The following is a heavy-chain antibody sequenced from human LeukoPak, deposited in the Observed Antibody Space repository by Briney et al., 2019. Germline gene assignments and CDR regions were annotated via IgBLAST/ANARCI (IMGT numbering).Heavy chain of an antibody. V-gene: IGHV3-23*01. CDR2: ISGSDDST. Sequence: GESLKISCAASGFTLRTYGMTWVRQAPGKGLEWVSAISGSDDSTYYADSVKGRFTISRDNSKNTLYLQMSSLRAEDTAIYYCAKGKSGSSSSDDSWGQGTLVTVSS. J-gene: IGHJ4*02. D-gene: IGHD6-6*01. CDR1: GFTLRTYG. CDR3: AKGKSGSSSSDDS.